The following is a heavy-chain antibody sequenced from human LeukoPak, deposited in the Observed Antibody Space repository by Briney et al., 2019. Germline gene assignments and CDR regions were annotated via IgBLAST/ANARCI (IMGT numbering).Heavy chain of an antibody. V-gene: IGHV3-21*01. Sequence: GSLRLSCAASGFTFSSYSMNWVRQAPGKGLEWVSSISSSSSYIYYADSVKGRFTISRDNAKNSLYLQMNSLRAEDTAVYYCARDLPLWFGELSPFDYWGQGTLVTVSS. D-gene: IGHD3-10*01. CDR3: ARDLPLWFGELSPFDY. J-gene: IGHJ4*02. CDR1: GFTFSSYS. CDR2: ISSSSSYI.